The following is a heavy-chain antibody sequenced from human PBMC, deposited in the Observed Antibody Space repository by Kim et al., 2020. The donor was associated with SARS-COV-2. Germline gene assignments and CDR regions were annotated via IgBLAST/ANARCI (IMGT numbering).Heavy chain of an antibody. CDR1: GFTFSSYE. CDR2: ISSSGSTI. CDR3: ARVAYYYDSSGYFDYGMDV. D-gene: IGHD3-22*01. Sequence: GGSLRLSCAASGFTFSSYEMNWVRQAPGKGLEWVSYISSSGSTIYYADSVKGRFTISRDNAKNSLYLQMNSLRAEDTAVYYCARVAYYYDSSGYFDYGMDVWGQGTTVTVSS. J-gene: IGHJ6*02. V-gene: IGHV3-48*03.